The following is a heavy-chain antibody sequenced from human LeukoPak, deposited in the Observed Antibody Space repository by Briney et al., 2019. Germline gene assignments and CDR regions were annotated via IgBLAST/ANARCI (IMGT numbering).Heavy chain of an antibody. J-gene: IGHJ4*02. V-gene: IGHV3-23*01. D-gene: IGHD1-26*01. CDR1: GFTFSTNYA. CDR3: ATGPWQLLQPYFDS. CDR2: ISGTGGIT. Sequence: GGSLRLSCAASGFTFSTNYAITWVRQAPGKGQDWVSSISGTGGITSYAESVKGRFTISRENTKNTLYLQMNSLRAEDTAVYYCATGPWQLLQPYFDSWGQGTLVTVSS.